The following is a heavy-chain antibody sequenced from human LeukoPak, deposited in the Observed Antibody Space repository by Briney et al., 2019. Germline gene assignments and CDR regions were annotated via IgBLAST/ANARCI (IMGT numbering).Heavy chain of an antibody. CDR2: ISYDGSNK. D-gene: IGHD3-22*01. Sequence: GGSLRLSCAASGFTFSSYWMSWVRQAPGKGLEWVAVISYDGSNKYYADSVKGRFTISRDNSKNTLYLQMNSLRAEDTAVYYCAREDSSGYPTFDYWGQGTLVTVSS. CDR1: GFTFSSYW. CDR3: AREDSSGYPTFDY. J-gene: IGHJ4*02. V-gene: IGHV3-30-3*01.